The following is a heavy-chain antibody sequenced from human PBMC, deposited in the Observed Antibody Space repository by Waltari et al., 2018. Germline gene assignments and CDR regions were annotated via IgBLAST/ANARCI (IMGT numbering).Heavy chain of an antibody. V-gene: IGHV1-69*01. CDR3: ARQVYGSSSPYYYYYYYMDV. J-gene: IGHJ6*03. Sequence: QVQLVQSGAEVKKPGSSVKVSCKASGGTFSSYAISWVRQAPGQGLEWMGGIIPIFGTANYAQKFQGRVTITADESTSTAYMELSSLRSEDTAVYYCARQVYGSSSPYYYYYYYMDVWGKGTTVTVSS. CDR2: IIPIFGTA. CDR1: GGTFSSYA. D-gene: IGHD1-26*01.